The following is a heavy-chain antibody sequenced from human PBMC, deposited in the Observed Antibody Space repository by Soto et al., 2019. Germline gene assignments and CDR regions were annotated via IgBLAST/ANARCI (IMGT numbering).Heavy chain of an antibody. Sequence: PRKGLEWIGEINRGGSTNYNPSLKSRVTISVDTSKNQFSLNLNSVTAADTAIYYCARALGSAASTHNWFDSWGQGALVSVSS. V-gene: IGHV4-34*01. CDR2: INRGGST. J-gene: IGHJ5*01. D-gene: IGHD6-13*01. CDR3: ARALGSAASTHNWFDS.